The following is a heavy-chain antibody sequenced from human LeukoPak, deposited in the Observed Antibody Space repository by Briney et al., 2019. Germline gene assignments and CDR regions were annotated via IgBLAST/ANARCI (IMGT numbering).Heavy chain of an antibody. Sequence: QSGGSLRLSCAASGFTFSSYSMNWVRQAPGKGLEWVSYITSSSSPIYYADSVQGRFTISRDNAKNSLYLQMNSLRAEDTAVYYCARDHSQYYYGTGSSYDYLGQGTMVTVSS. CDR2: ITSSSSPI. J-gene: IGHJ4*02. CDR3: ARDHSQYYYGTGSSYDY. D-gene: IGHD3-10*01. CDR1: GFTFSSYS. V-gene: IGHV3-48*04.